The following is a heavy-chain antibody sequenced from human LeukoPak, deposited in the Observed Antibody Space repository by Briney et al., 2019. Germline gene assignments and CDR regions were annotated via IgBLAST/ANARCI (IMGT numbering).Heavy chain of an antibody. V-gene: IGHV4-4*07. CDR2: IYPSGST. Sequence: PSETLSLICTVSGGSTKTYCWSWIRQPAEKGLEWIGRIYPSGSTYYNPSLKSRVTISLDRSKNQFSLRLTSVTAADTAVYYCARDRSGYSEYYFDYWGQGSLVTVSS. CDR1: GGSTKTYC. J-gene: IGHJ4*02. CDR3: ARDRSGYSEYYFDY. D-gene: IGHD5-12*01.